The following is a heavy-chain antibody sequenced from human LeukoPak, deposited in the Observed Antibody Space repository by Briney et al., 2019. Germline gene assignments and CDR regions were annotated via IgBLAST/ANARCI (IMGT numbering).Heavy chain of an antibody. J-gene: IGHJ4*02. V-gene: IGHV4-59*12. CDR2: IYYSGST. Sequence: SETLSLTCTVSGGSISSYYWSWIRQPPGKGLEWIGYIYYSGSTNYNPSLKSRVTISVDTSKNQFSLKLSSVTAADTAVYYCARIDSSGSADYWGQGTLVTVSS. CDR1: GGSISSYY. D-gene: IGHD3-22*01. CDR3: ARIDSSGSADY.